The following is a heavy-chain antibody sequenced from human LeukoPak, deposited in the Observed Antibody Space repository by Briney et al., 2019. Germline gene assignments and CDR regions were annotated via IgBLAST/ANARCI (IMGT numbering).Heavy chain of an antibody. Sequence: GGSLRLSCAASGFTFSSYAMSWVRQAPGKRLEWVSAISGIGGSTYYADSVKGRLTISRDNSKNTLYLQMNSLRAEDTAVYYCAKEGTYYYGSGSLFDYWGQGTLVTVSS. D-gene: IGHD3-10*01. V-gene: IGHV3-23*01. CDR2: ISGIGGST. J-gene: IGHJ4*02. CDR1: GFTFSSYA. CDR3: AKEGTYYYGSGSLFDY.